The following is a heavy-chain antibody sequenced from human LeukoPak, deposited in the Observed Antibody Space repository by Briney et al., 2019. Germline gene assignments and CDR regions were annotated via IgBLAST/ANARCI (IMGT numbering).Heavy chain of an antibody. V-gene: IGHV3-48*01. CDR1: GFTFSNYS. D-gene: IGHD5-12*01. CDR2: ISSSSSTI. CDR3: ARDILVATIYGGGFDY. J-gene: IGHJ4*02. Sequence: GGSLRLSSAASGFTFSNYSMNWVRQAPGKGLEWVSYISSSSSTIYYADSVKGRFTISRDNAKNSLYLQMNSLRAEDTAVYCCARDILVATIYGGGFDYWGQGTLVTVSS.